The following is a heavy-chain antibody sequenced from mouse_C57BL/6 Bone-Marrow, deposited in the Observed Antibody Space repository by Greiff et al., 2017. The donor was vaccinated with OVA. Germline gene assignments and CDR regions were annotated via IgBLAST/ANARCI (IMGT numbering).Heavy chain of an antibody. CDR2: IHPSDSDT. CDR1: GYTFTSYW. J-gene: IGHJ2*01. Sequence: QVQLQQPGAELVKPGASVKVSCKASGYTFTSYWMHWVKQRPGQGLEWIGRIHPSDSDTNYNQKFKGKATLTVDKSSSTAYMQLSRLTSEDSAVYYCAIDAIYYGNYDYFDYWGQGTTLTVSS. V-gene: IGHV1-74*01. D-gene: IGHD2-1*01. CDR3: AIDAIYYGNYDYFDY.